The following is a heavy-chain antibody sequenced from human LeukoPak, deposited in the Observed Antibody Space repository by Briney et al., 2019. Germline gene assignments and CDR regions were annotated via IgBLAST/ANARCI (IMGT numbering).Heavy chain of an antibody. D-gene: IGHD1-26*01. V-gene: IGHV4-59*11. CDR1: GGSISSHY. J-gene: IGHJ4*02. CDR2: IYYSGST. CDR3: ARYSGSYYYFDY. Sequence: SETLSLTCTVSGGSISSHYWSWIRQPPGKGLEGIGYIYYSGSTNYNPSLKSRVTISVDTSKNQFSLKLSSVTAADTAVYYCARYSGSYYYFDYWGQGTLVTVSS.